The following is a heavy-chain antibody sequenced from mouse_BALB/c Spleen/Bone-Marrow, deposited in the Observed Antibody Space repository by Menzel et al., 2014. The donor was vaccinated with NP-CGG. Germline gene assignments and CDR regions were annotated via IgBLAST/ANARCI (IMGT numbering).Heavy chain of an antibody. J-gene: IGHJ4*01. CDR2: INPYNDVT. CDR1: GYSFTGYT. Sequence: EVQLQQSGPELVKPGASMKISCKASGYSFTGYTMNWVKPSHGKNLEWIGLINPYNDVTIYNQKFKGKATLTVDKSSSTAYMELLSLTSEDSAVYYCATLYDSYAMDYWGQGTSVTVSS. CDR3: ATLYDSYAMDY. V-gene: IGHV1-18*01. D-gene: IGHD1-1*01.